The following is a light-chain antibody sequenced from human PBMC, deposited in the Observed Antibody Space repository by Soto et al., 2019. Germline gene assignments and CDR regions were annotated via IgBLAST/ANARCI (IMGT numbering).Light chain of an antibody. V-gene: IGLV2-14*01. CDR3: SSYTTSTTLIV. CDR1: SSDIGGYNY. J-gene: IGLJ2*01. Sequence: QSALTQPASGSGSPGQSITISCTGTSSDIGGYNYVSWYQQHPGKAPKLMIYEVNNRPSGVSNRFSGSKSGNTASLTISGLQAEDEADYYCSSYTTSTTLIVLGGGTKLTV. CDR2: EVN.